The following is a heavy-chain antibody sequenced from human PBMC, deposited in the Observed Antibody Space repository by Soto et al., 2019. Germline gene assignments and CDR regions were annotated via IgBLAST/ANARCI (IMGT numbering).Heavy chain of an antibody. Sequence: PSETLSLTCTVSGGSISSYYWSWIRQPPGKGLEWIGYIYYSGSTNYNPSLKSRVTISVDTSKNQFSLKLSSVTAADTAVYYCARDRIAVAGHGGNWFDPWGQGTLVTVSS. V-gene: IGHV4-59*01. CDR2: IYYSGST. D-gene: IGHD6-19*01. CDR3: ARDRIAVAGHGGNWFDP. CDR1: GGSISSYY. J-gene: IGHJ5*02.